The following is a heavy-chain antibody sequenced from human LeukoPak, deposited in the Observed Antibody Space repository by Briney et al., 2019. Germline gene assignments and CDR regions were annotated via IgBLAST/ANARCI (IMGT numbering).Heavy chain of an antibody. J-gene: IGHJ4*02. D-gene: IGHD6-13*01. CDR1: GFTFSSYA. CDR2: ISGSGGST. Sequence: GGSLRLSCAASGFTFSSYAMSWVRQAPGKGLEWVSAISGSGGSTYYAGSVKGRFTISRDNSKNTLYLQMNSLRAEDTAVYYCAKDTAAGTVYFDYWGQGTLVTVSS. CDR3: AKDTAAGTVYFDY. V-gene: IGHV3-23*01.